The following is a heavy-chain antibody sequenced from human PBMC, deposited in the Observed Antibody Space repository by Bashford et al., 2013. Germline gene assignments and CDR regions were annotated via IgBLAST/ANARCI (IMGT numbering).Heavy chain of an antibody. Sequence: SSVDPVPHLHCLCGSISTYCWSWIRQPPGKGLEWIGYICDTESTNYNPSLMSRLTISVDTSKKQLSLKLTSVTAADTAVYYCARGSSWFGSWGQGTLVTVSS. V-gene: IGHV4-59*01. CDR2: ICDTEST. D-gene: IGHD6-13*01. J-gene: IGHJ5*01. CDR1: GSISTYC. CDR3: ARGSSWFGS.